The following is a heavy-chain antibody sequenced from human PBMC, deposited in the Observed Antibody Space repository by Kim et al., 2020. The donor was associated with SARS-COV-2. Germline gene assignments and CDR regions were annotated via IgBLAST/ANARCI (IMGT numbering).Heavy chain of an antibody. D-gene: IGHD5-12*01. CDR2: ISYDGSHK. CDR3: ANGRIGRVDIVAAEFDF. J-gene: IGHJ4*02. Sequence: GGSLRLSCAASGFTFTNYGMHWVRQAPGKGLEWVAFISYDGSHKYYGDSVKGRFTISRDNSKNTLDLQMNSLRSEDTAVYYCANGRIGRVDIVAAEFDFWGQGTLLTVSS. V-gene: IGHV3-30*18. CDR1: GFTFTNYG.